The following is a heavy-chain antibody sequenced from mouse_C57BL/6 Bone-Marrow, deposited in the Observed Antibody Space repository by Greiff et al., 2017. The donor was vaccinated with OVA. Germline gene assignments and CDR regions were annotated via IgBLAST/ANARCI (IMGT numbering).Heavy chain of an antibody. CDR3: AIASSVYVCIDY. CDR2: IHPNSGST. Sequence: VQLQQPGAELVKPGASVKLSCKASGYTFTSYWMHWVKQRPGQGLEWIGMIHPNSGSTNYNEKFKSKATMTVDKSSSTAYMQLSSLTSEDSTVYYSAIASSVYVCIDYWGQGTTLTVSS. V-gene: IGHV1-64*01. J-gene: IGHJ2*01. CDR1: GYTFTSYW. D-gene: IGHD3-2*02.